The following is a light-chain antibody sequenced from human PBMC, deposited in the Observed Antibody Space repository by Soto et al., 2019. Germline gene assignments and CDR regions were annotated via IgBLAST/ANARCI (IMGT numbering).Light chain of an antibody. CDR3: QQSYSTPPDT. Sequence: DIQMTQSPSSLSASVGDRVTITCRASQSISKYLNWYQQKPGQAPNLLIYAASTLQSGVPSRFSGSESGTDFTLTISSLQPEDFATCYCQQSYSTPPDTFGQGTKLEIK. V-gene: IGKV1-39*01. CDR1: QSISKY. J-gene: IGKJ2*01. CDR2: AAS.